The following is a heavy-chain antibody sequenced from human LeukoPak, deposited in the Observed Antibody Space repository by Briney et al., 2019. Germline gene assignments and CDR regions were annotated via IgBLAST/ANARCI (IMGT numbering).Heavy chain of an antibody. CDR3: AKGSLEMATVDFEF. CDR1: GFTFGDYA. V-gene: IGHV3-9*01. Sequence: PGGSLRLSCAASGFTFGDYAMHWVRQAPGKGLEWVSGINWSSKMVAYAASVKGRFTISRDNAKNSLYLQMNSLTSEDTAFYFCAKGSLEMATVDFEFWGQGTLVTVSS. J-gene: IGHJ4*02. D-gene: IGHD5-24*01. CDR2: INWSSKMV.